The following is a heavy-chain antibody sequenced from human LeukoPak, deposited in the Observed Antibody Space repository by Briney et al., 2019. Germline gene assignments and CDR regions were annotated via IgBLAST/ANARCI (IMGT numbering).Heavy chain of an antibody. CDR2: ISSSSSYI. CDR1: GFTFSSYS. V-gene: IGHV3-21*01. D-gene: IGHD2-2*01. Sequence: GGSLRLSCAASGFTFSSYSMNWVRQAPGKGLEWVSSISSSSSYIYYADSVKGRFTISRDNAKNSLYLQMNSLRAEDTALYYCARSLMAGSSTSCYDYWGQGTLVTVSS. J-gene: IGHJ4*02. CDR3: ARSLMAGSSTSCYDY.